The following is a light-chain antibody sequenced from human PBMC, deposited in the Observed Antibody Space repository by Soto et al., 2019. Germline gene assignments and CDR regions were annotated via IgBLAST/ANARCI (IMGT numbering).Light chain of an antibody. V-gene: IGKV3-15*01. CDR1: QSVSSN. CDR3: QQYNNGPPLT. Sequence: IVMTQSPATLSVSPGERDTLSCRASQSVSSNLAWYQPKPGQAPRLLIYGASTRATGIPARFSGSGSGTEFTLTISSLQSEDVAVYCCQQYNNGPPLTFGGGTKVEIK. CDR2: GAS. J-gene: IGKJ4*01.